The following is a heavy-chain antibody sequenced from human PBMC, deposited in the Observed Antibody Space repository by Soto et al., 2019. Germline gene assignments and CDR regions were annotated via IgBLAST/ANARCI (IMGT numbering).Heavy chain of an antibody. CDR2: IIPIFGTA. V-gene: IGHV1-69*13. D-gene: IGHD6-19*01. CDR1: GGTFSSYA. J-gene: IGHJ5*02. CDR3: ARVLHQWLAPPGIGWFDP. Sequence: AASVKVSCKASGGTFSSYAISWVRQAPGQGLEWMGGIIPIFGTANYAQKFQGRVTITADESTSTAYMELSSLRSEDTAVYYCARVLHQWLAPPGIGWFDPWGQGTLVTVSS.